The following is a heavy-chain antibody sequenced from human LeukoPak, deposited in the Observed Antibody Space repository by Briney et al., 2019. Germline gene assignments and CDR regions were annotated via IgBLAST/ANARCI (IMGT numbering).Heavy chain of an antibody. CDR2: IHTSGST. V-gene: IGHV4-61*02. CDR3: ARGGGYSGYAFDY. J-gene: IGHJ4*02. D-gene: IGHD5-12*01. Sequence: SETLSLTCNVSGGSISSGSYYWSWIRQPAGKGLEWIGRIHTSGSTTYSPSLKSRVAISVDKTKTQFSLKLTSVTAADTAVYYCARGGGYSGYAFDYWGQGTLVTVSS. CDR1: GGSISSGSYY.